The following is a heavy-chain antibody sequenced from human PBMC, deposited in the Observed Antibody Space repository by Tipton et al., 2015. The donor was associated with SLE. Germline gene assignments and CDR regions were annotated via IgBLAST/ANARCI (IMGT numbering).Heavy chain of an antibody. CDR1: GGSISGGSSH. J-gene: IGHJ4*02. Sequence: TLSLTCTVSGGSISGGSSHWGGIRQPPGKGLEWIGSLFYTGSTYYNPSLKSRVTISVDTSNDSFSLRLTFVTAADTAVYYCARTMGSAVAGPIDYWGQGTLVTVSS. CDR3: ARTMGSAVAGPIDY. CDR2: LFYTGST. V-gene: IGHV4-39*07. D-gene: IGHD6-19*01.